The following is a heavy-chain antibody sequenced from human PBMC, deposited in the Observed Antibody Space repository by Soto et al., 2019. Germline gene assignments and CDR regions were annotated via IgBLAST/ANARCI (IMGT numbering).Heavy chain of an antibody. CDR3: ARDFCYDRSRYYYRSWFDP. CDR1: GYTFPRYC. D-gene: IGHD3-22*01. V-gene: IGHV1-18*01. Sequence: ASVQVSCMASGYTFPRYCISWVRQAPGQGREGMGWISAYNGNTNYAQKLQGRVPMTTENPMSTDFMELTRLRSDDTAVYYCARDFCYDRSRYYYRSWFDPWGQGTLVTVSS. CDR2: ISAYNGNT. J-gene: IGHJ5*02.